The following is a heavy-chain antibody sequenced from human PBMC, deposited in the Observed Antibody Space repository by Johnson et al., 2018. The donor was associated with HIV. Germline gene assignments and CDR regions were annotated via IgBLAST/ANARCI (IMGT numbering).Heavy chain of an antibody. Sequence: QMLLVESGGGVVQPERSLRLSCAASGFTFGNYAMHWVRQHPGEGLEWVAVIWSDGSNKYYAASVKGRFTISRDNSKNTLYLQMNSLRAEDTAVYYCARARAYSGYDDAFDIWGQGTMVTVSS. V-gene: IGHV3-33*01. CDR1: GFTFGNYA. CDR3: ARARAYSGYDDAFDI. CDR2: IWSDGSNK. J-gene: IGHJ3*02. D-gene: IGHD5-12*01.